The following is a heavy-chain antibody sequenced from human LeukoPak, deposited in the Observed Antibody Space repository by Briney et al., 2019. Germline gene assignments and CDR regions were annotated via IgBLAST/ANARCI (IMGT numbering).Heavy chain of an antibody. CDR1: GFTFGDQA. D-gene: IGHD5-12*01. Sequence: GGSLRLSCTASGFTFGDQAMSWFRQAPGKGLEWVGFIRSKVYGGTTEYAASVKGRFTISRDDSKSIAYLQMNSLKTEDTAVYYCVRYSGDADYWGQGTLVTVSS. V-gene: IGHV3-49*03. CDR2: IRSKVYGGTT. J-gene: IGHJ4*02. CDR3: VRYSGDADY.